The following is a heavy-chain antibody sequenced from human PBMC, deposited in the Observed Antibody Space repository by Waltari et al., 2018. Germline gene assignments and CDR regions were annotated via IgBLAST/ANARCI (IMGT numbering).Heavy chain of an antibody. J-gene: IGHJ6*02. CDR1: GYTFTSYA. V-gene: IGHV1-3*01. CDR2: INAGNGNT. D-gene: IGHD5-12*01. CDR3: ARVYSGYDSFNYYYGMDV. Sequence: QVQLVQSGAEVKKPGASVTVSCKASGYTFTSYAMHWVRQAPGQRLEWMGWINAGNGNTKYSQKFQGRVTITRDTSASTAYMELSSLRSEDTAVYYCARVYSGYDSFNYYYGMDVWGQGTTVTVSS.